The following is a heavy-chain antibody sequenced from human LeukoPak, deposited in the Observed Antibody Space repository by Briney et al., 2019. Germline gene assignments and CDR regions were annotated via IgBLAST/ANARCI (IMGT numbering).Heavy chain of an antibody. CDR2: IRIDESNK. D-gene: IGHD6-19*01. V-gene: IGHV3-30*02. CDR3: ARVRGIAVAGTSDWFDP. Sequence: GGSLRLSCAASGFTFSNYGMHWVRQSPGKGLEWVSFIRIDESNKYYTDSVKGRFTISRDNSKNTLYLQMTSLRAEDTAVYYCARVRGIAVAGTSDWFDPWGQGTLVTVSS. J-gene: IGHJ5*02. CDR1: GFTFSNYG.